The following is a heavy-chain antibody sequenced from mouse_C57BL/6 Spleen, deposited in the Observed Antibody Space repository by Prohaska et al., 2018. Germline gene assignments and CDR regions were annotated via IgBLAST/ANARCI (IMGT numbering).Heavy chain of an antibody. CDR1: GFTFSGFW. Sequence: EVQLLETGGGLVQPGGSQGLSCEGSGFTFSGFWMSWVRQTPGKTLEWIGDINSDGSEINYAPSIKDRFTIFRDNDKSTLYLQMSNVRSEDTATYFCMRYGNYWYFDVWGTGTTVTVSS. CDR3: MRYGNYWYFDV. D-gene: IGHD2-1*01. V-gene: IGHV11-2*01. J-gene: IGHJ1*03. CDR2: INSDGSEI.